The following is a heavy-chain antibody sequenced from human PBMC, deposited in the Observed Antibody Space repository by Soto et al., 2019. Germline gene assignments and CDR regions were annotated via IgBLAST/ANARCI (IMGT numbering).Heavy chain of an antibody. V-gene: IGHV1-69*01. CDR2: IIPVFDKA. Sequence: QVQLVQSGADVKKTGSSVRVSCKTSGGPFGNSAISWVRQAPAQRLEWIGEIIPVFDKANYAQNFQGRLTITADDSKATVFMQMSRLRSEVTAVYFCARLRRDWGDAFDLWGQGTLVTVSS. D-gene: IGHD3-16*01. J-gene: IGHJ3*01. CDR1: GGPFGNSA. CDR3: ARLRRDWGDAFDL.